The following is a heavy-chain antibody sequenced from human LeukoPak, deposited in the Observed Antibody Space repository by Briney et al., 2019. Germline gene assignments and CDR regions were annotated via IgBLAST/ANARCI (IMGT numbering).Heavy chain of an antibody. V-gene: IGHV1-69*04. D-gene: IGHD5-12*01. CDR1: GGTFISYA. CDR2: IIPILGIA. CDR3: ARRAADIVATIAWFDP. Sequence: ASVKVSCKASGGTFISYAISWVRQAPGQGLEWMGRIIPILGIANYAQKFQGRVTITADKSTSTAYMELSSLRSEDTAVYYCARRAADIVATIAWFDPWGQGTLVTVSS. J-gene: IGHJ5*02.